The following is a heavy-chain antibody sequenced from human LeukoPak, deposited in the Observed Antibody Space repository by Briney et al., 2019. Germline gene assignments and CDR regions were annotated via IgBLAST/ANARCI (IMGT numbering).Heavy chain of an antibody. D-gene: IGHD3-16*01. CDR3: ARGEFGNYYGMDV. J-gene: IGHJ6*02. CDR1: GYTFSGYA. CDR2: INAGNGHT. V-gene: IGHV1-3*01. Sequence: ASVKVSCKASGYTFSGYAVHWVRQAPGQRFEWMGWINAGNGHTKYSQNFQGRVTITRDTSASTAYMELSSLRSEDTAVYYCARGEFGNYYGMDVWGQGTTVTVSS.